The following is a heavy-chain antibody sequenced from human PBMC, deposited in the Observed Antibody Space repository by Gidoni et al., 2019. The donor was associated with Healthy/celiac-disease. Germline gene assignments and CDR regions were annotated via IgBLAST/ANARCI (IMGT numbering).Heavy chain of an antibody. CDR1: GFTVSSNY. D-gene: IGHD3-10*01. CDR3: ARSPVYGSGFDY. J-gene: IGHJ4*02. CDR2: IYSGGST. V-gene: IGHV3-53*01. Sequence: EVQLVESGGGLLQPGGCLRLACAASGFTVSSNYMSWVRQAPGKGLEWVSVIYSGGSTYYADSVKGRFTISRDNSKNTLYLQMNSLRAEDTAVYYCARSPVYGSGFDYWGQGTLVTVSS.